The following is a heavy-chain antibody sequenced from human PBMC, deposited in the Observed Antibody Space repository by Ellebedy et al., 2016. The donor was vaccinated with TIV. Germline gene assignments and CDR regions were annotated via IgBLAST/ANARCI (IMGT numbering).Heavy chain of an antibody. CDR1: GGSISTYS. V-gene: IGHV4-59*01. D-gene: IGHD2-8*01. Sequence: MPSETLSLTCTVSGGSISTYSWKWIRQPPGKVLEWIAYSYYTGSTNYNPSLKSRVSMSVDTSKNQFSLKLSSVTAADTAVYYCARANGGTHLYFNLWGRGTLVTVSS. CDR2: SYYTGST. CDR3: ARANGGTHLYFNL. J-gene: IGHJ2*01.